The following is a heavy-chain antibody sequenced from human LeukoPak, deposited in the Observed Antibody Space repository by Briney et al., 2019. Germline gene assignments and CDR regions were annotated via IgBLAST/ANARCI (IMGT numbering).Heavy chain of an antibody. Sequence: PGGSLRLSCAPSGFTFSSYAMHLVRQAPCNGLEWLAVISYDGSNKYYADSVKGRFTISRDNSKNTLYLQMNSLRAEDTAVYYCARDLVGQWLRPFDYWGQGTLVTVSS. CDR2: ISYDGSNK. J-gene: IGHJ4*02. CDR1: GFTFSSYA. V-gene: IGHV3-30*04. D-gene: IGHD5-12*01. CDR3: ARDLVGQWLRPFDY.